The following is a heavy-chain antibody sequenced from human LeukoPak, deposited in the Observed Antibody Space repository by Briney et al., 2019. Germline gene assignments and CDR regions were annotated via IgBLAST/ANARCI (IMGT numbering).Heavy chain of an antibody. V-gene: IGHV3-21*01. CDR3: ARGFSIAAAGCGY. J-gene: IGHJ4*02. D-gene: IGHD6-13*01. CDR2: ISSSSSYI. Sequence: PGGSLRLSCAASGFTFSSYSMNWVRQAPGKGLEWVSSISSSSSYIYYADSVKGRFTISRDNAKNSLYLQMNSLRAEGTAVYYCARGFSIAAAGCGYWGQGTLVTVSS. CDR1: GFTFSSYS.